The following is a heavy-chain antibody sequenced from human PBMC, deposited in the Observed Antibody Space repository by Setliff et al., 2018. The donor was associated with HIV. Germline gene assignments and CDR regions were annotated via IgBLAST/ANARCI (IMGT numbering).Heavy chain of an antibody. Sequence: PGESLKISCKGSGNSFTSYWIGWVRQMPGKGLEWMGIIYPGDSDTRYSPSFQGQVTISADKSISTAYLQWSSLKASDTAMYYCARGSYYYDSSGYYPDAFDIWGQGTMVTVSS. CDR3: ARGSYYYDSSGYYPDAFDI. V-gene: IGHV5-51*01. CDR2: IYPGDSDT. D-gene: IGHD3-22*01. J-gene: IGHJ3*02. CDR1: GNSFTSYW.